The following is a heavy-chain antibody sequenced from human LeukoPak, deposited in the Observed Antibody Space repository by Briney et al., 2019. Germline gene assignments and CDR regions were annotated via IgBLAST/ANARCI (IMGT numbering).Heavy chain of an antibody. CDR1: GGSFSGYY. V-gene: IGHV4-34*01. D-gene: IGHD3-10*01. CDR3: ARNYYGTGWAFDI. CDR2: INHSGST. J-gene: IGHJ3*02. Sequence: PSETLSLTCAVYGGSFSGYYWSWIRQPPGKGLEWIGEINHSGSTNYNPSPKSRVTISVDTSKNQFSLKLSSVTAADTAVYYCARNYYGTGWAFDIWGQGTMVTVS.